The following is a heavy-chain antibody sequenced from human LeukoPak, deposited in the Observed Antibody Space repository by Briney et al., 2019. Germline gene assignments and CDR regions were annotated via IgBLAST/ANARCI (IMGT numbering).Heavy chain of an antibody. CDR2: VYYTGRT. CDR3: ARDSSTVTTRHFDY. J-gene: IGHJ4*02. V-gene: IGHV4-59*01. CDR1: GGSINNYY. Sequence: SETLSLTCTVSGGSINNYYWTWIRQPPGKGLECIGYVYYTGRTYYNPSHKSRVTISVDTSKNQFSLKLNSVTAADTAVYYCARDSSTVTTRHFDYWGQGTLVTVSS. D-gene: IGHD4-17*01.